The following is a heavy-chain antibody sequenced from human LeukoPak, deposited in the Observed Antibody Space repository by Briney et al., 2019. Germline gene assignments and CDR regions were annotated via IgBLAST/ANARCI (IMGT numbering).Heavy chain of an antibody. CDR2: ISYDGSNK. V-gene: IGHV3-30-3*01. D-gene: IGHD3-22*01. Sequence: PGGSLRLSSAASGFTFNSYSMHWVRQAPGKGLEWVAVISYDGSNKHYGDSVKGPFTISIDNSKNTLYLELSSLRAEDTAVFYCARGLQYYYDSSGYFFDYWGQGTLVTVSS. J-gene: IGHJ4*02. CDR1: GFTFNSYS. CDR3: ARGLQYYYDSSGYFFDY.